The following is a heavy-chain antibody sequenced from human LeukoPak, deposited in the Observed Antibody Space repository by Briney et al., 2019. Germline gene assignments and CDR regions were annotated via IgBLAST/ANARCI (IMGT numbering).Heavy chain of an antibody. CDR3: ARSVVADV. CDR2: ISSSSSTI. CDR1: GFTFSSYS. J-gene: IGHJ6*02. Sequence: GGYLRLSCTASGFTFSSYSMNWVRQAPWKGLEWVSYISSSSSTIYYADSVKGRFTISRDNAKNSLYLQMNSLRAEDTAVYYCARSVVADVWGQGTTVTVSS. D-gene: IGHD2-15*01. V-gene: IGHV3-48*01.